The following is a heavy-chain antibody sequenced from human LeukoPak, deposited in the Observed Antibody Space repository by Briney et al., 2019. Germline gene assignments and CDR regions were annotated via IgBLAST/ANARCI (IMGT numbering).Heavy chain of an antibody. Sequence: ASVKVSCKASGYTFTSYDINWVRQTSGQGLEWMGWMNPNSGHTGYAQKFQGTLTMTRNTSIRTAYMELTRLRSEDTAVYFCARGRGYLSSNLDSWGQGTLVTVSS. CDR2: MNPNSGHT. J-gene: IGHJ4*02. V-gene: IGHV1-8*01. CDR3: ARGRGYLSSNLDS. D-gene: IGHD5-18*01. CDR1: GYTFTSYD.